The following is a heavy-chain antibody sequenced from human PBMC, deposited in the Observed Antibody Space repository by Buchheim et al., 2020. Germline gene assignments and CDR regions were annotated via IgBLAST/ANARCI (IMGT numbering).Heavy chain of an antibody. Sequence: QVQLQQWGAGLLKPSETLSLSCAVYGGSFSGYYWSWIRQPPGKGLEWIGELNHSGSTNYNPSLKSRVTISVDKSKNQFSLKLSSVTAADTAVYYCARSSGINYVYYYYGMDVWGQGTT. CDR1: GGSFSGYY. CDR2: LNHSGST. CDR3: ARSSGINYVYYYYGMDV. D-gene: IGHD4-11*01. J-gene: IGHJ6*02. V-gene: IGHV4-34*01.